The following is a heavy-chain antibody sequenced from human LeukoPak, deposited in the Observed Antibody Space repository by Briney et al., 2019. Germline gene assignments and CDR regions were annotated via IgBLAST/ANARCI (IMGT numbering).Heavy chain of an antibody. CDR2: ISSGSTTI. J-gene: IGHJ4*02. V-gene: IGHV3-48*01. CDR1: GFSLSSYS. D-gene: IGHD6-19*01. Sequence: PGGSLRLSCATSGFSLSSYSMNWVRQAPGKGLEWVSYISSGSTTIYYADSVKGRFTISRDNAKNSLYLQMNSLRAEDTAVYYCARDVETWLVRVYHFDYWGQGTLVTVSS. CDR3: ARDVETWLVRVYHFDY.